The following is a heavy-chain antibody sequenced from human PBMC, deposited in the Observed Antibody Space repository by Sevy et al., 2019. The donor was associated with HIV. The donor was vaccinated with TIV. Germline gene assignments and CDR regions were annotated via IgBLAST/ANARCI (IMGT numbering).Heavy chain of an antibody. V-gene: IGHV7-4-1*01. CDR1: GYTFNRYS. CDR2: IVTDTGKA. CDR3: AREVLRLDY. D-gene: IGHD1-26*01. J-gene: IGHJ4*02. Sequence: ASVKVSCKASGYTFNRYSMNWVRQAPGQGLEWMGWIVTDTGKATYAPGFTGRIVFSFDTSLSTAYLQISSLKAEDAAVYYCAREVLRLDYWGQGTLVTVSS.